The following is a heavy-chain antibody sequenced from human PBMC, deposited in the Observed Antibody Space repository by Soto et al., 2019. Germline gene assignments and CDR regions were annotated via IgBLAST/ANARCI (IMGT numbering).Heavy chain of an antibody. CDR1: GFTFNNYG. D-gene: IGHD2-2*01. V-gene: IGHV3-21*01. J-gene: IGHJ4*02. CDR3: AREDSIIIPAVSDF. Sequence: GGSLRLSCVVSGFTFNNYGINWVRQAPGKGLQWVSSVSKSGYTYYSDSVKGRFTISRDNAKNSVSLQMNNLRAEDTAVYYCAREDSIIIPAVSDFWGQGTLVTSPQ. CDR2: VSKSGYT.